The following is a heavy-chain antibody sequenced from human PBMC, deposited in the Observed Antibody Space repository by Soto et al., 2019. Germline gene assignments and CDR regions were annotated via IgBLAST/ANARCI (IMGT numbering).Heavy chain of an antibody. D-gene: IGHD2-2*01. J-gene: IGHJ4*02. CDR3: ARADSDQYFDY. CDR2: ISPTANYT. CDR1: GFTFSNYY. Sequence: QVQLVQSGAEVKKPGASVKVSCESSGFTFSNYYMHWVRQAPEQGLEWMGLISPTANYTRYAQTFQGRFTITRDTSTSTVYMDLSSLTSDDTAVYYCARADSDQYFDYWGQGTRVTVSS. V-gene: IGHV1-46*01.